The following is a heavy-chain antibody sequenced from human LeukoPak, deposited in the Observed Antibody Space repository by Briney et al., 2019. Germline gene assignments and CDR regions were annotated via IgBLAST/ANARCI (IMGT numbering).Heavy chain of an antibody. CDR2: SHNDGNSV. Sequence: GGSLRLSCAASGFDFSRYWMHWVRQVPGKEVVWVSHSHNDGNSVSYADSVKGRFTISRDNAKNSLFLQMNSLRAEDTAIYYCATYVKWAAGDVWGQGTTVSVSS. CDR3: ATYVKWAAGDV. CDR1: GFDFSRYW. D-gene: IGHD1-26*01. V-gene: IGHV3-74*01. J-gene: IGHJ6*02.